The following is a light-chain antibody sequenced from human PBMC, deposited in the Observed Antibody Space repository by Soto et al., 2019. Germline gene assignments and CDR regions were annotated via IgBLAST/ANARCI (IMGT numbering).Light chain of an antibody. CDR3: QQSYTSALLS. Sequence: DIQMTQSPSSLSASVGDTVSITCRASQTSNNYLNWYQHKAGKTPKLLIYGVSRLQSGVPSRFSGSGSGTDFTLTITGLQPEDFATYYCQQSYTSALLSFGGGTEVEFK. CDR1: QTSNNY. CDR2: GVS. V-gene: IGKV1-39*01. J-gene: IGKJ4*01.